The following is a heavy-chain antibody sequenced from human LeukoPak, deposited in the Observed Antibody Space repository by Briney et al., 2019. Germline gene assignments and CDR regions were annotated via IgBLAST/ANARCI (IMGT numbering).Heavy chain of an antibody. CDR3: ARATIFGVVSYYMDV. CDR2: IYYSGST. J-gene: IGHJ6*03. V-gene: IGHV4-59*01. Sequence: NPSETLSLTCTVSGGSISSYYWSWIRQPPGKGLEWIGYIYYSGSTNYNPSLKSRVTISVDTSKNQFSLKLSSVTAADRAVYYCARATIFGVVSYYMDVWAEGTTVTVSS. CDR1: GGSISSYY. D-gene: IGHD3-3*01.